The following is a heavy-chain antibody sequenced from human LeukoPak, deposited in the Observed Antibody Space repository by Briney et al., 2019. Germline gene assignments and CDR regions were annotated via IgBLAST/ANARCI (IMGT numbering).Heavy chain of an antibody. CDR2: IYSGGST. CDR3: ARDQTVTTDYYYYYGMDV. V-gene: IGHV3-53*01. CDR1: GFTVSSNY. J-gene: IGHJ6*02. D-gene: IGHD4-17*01. Sequence: GGSLRLSCAASGFTVSSNYMSWVRQAPGKGLEWVSVIYSGGSTYYADSVKGRFTISRDNSKNTLYLQMNSLRAEDTAVYYCARDQTVTTDYYYYYGMDVWGQGTTVTVSS.